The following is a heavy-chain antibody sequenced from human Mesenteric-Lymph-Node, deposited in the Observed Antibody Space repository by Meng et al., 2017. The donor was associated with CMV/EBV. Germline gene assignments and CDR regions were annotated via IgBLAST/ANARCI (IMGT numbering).Heavy chain of an antibody. J-gene: IGHJ5*01. D-gene: IGHD2-2*01. CDR3: ARDEGSSTGNWFDS. V-gene: IGHV3-21*06. Sequence: GGSLRLSCAASGFAFSTYSMNWVRQAPGKGLEWVSYISSSSGYIYYADSLKGRFTISRDNAKNSLYLQMNSLRAEDTAVYYCARDEGSSTGNWFDSWGQGTLVTVSS. CDR1: GFAFSTYS. CDR2: ISSSSGYI.